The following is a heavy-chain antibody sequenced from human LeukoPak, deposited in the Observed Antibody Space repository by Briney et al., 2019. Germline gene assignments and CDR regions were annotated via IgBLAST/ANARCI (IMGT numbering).Heavy chain of an antibody. D-gene: IGHD3-22*01. Sequence: GGSLRLSCAASEFTFSSYAMNWVRQAPGKGLEWVSAISGSGSSTYYADSVKGRFTISRDNSENSLYLQMNSLRAEDTAVYYCAKAPAYDSSGYYYSTGSYYFNYWGQGTLVTVSS. CDR3: AKAPAYDSSGYYYSTGSYYFNY. CDR1: EFTFSSYA. J-gene: IGHJ4*02. V-gene: IGHV3-23*01. CDR2: ISGSGSST.